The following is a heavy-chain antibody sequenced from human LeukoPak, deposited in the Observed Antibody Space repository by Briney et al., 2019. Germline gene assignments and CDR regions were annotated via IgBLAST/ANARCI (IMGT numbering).Heavy chain of an antibody. V-gene: IGHV3-23*01. CDR1: GFTFSSYA. CDR2: ISGSGGST. Sequence: GGSLRLSCAASGFTFSSYAMSWVRQAPGKGLEWVSAISGSGGSTYYADSVKGRFTISRDNSKNTLYLQMNSLRAEDTAVYYCAPKSLDILTGRQDPYWGQGTLVTVSS. D-gene: IGHD3-9*01. J-gene: IGHJ4*02. CDR3: APKSLDILTGRQDPY.